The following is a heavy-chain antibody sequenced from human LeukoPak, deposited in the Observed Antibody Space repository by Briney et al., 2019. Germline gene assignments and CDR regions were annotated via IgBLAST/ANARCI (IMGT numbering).Heavy chain of an antibody. CDR2: IIPIFGTA. V-gene: IGHV1-69*05. D-gene: IGHD3-3*01. CDR1: GGTFSSYA. CDR3: ARGRQWSGDFDY. J-gene: IGHJ4*02. Sequence: SVKVSCKASGGTFSSYAISWVRQAPGQGLEWMGGIIPIFGTANYAQKFQGRVTITTDESTSTAYMELSSLRSEDTAVYYCARGRQWSGDFDYWGQGTLVTVSS.